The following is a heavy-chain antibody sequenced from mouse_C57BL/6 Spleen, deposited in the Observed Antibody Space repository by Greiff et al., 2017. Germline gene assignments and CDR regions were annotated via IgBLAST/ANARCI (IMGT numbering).Heavy chain of an antibody. V-gene: IGHV1-80*01. J-gene: IGHJ2*01. CDR2: IYPGDGDT. D-gene: IGHD2-12*01. CDR3: ARSYGGSYFDY. CDR1: GYAFSSYW. Sequence: QVQLKESGAELVKPGASVKISCKASGYAFSSYWMNWVKQRPGKGLEWIGQIYPGDGDTNYNGKFKGKATLTADKSSSTAYMQLSSLTSEDSAVYFCARSYGGSYFDYWGQGTTLTVSS.